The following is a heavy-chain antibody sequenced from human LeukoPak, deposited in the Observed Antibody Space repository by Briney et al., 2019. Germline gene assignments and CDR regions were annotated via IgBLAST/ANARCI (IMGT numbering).Heavy chain of an antibody. D-gene: IGHD5-12*01. CDR3: ARRGDIVATIRRRLNAFDI. Sequence: SQTLSLTCTVSGDSISSGDYYWSWIRQPAGKGLEWIGRISSSGSTNYNPSLKSRFTISVDTSKNQFSLKLSSVTAADTAVYYCARRGDIVATIRRRLNAFDIWGQGTMVTVSS. V-gene: IGHV4-61*02. CDR2: ISSSGST. J-gene: IGHJ3*02. CDR1: GDSISSGDYY.